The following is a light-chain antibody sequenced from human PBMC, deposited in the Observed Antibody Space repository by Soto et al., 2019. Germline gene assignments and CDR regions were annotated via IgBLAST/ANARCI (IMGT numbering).Light chain of an antibody. CDR2: AAS. J-gene: IGKJ1*01. CDR3: QKHNIWPLWK. Sequence: EMVMTQSPATLSCSPVYISTLSFISSESVTSSLAWYQQKPVQPPSLLIYAASTRATDVPHRFSGGGSETEFTLPIRRLKSEDFAVYFCQKHNIWPLWKFGKGNKV. V-gene: IGKV3-15*01. CDR1: ESVTSS.